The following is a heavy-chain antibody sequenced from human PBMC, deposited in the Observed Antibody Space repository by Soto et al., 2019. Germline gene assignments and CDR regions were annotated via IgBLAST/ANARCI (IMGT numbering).Heavy chain of an antibody. D-gene: IGHD3-10*01. CDR3: LRYYYGSGSYLAVDF. Sequence: SETLSLTCTVSGGSISSSTYYWGWIRQPPGKGLDWIGSISYSGNTFYNPSLQSRVTISVDTSKNQFPLKLSSVTAADTAVYYCLRYYYGSGSYLAVDFWGQGPLVTVSS. CDR1: GGSISSSTYY. J-gene: IGHJ4*02. CDR2: ISYSGNT. V-gene: IGHV4-39*01.